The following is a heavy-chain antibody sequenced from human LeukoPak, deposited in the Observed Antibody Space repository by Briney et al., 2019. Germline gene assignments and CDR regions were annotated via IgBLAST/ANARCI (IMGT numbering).Heavy chain of an antibody. J-gene: IGHJ4*02. D-gene: IGHD2-21*02. V-gene: IGHV4-59*01. Sequence: SETLSLTCTVSGGSFSSYYWSWFRQPPGKGLEWIGYIYYSGSTDYNPSLKSRVTISVDTSKNQFSLKLSSVTAADTAVYYCARVNDCGGDCHYDYWGQGTLVTVSS. CDR3: ARVNDCGGDCHYDY. CDR1: GGSFSSYY. CDR2: IYYSGST.